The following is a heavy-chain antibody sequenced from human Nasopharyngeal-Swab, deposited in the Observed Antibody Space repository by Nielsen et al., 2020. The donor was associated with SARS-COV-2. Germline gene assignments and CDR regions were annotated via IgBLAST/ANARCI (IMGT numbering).Heavy chain of an antibody. CDR1: GFIFDDYA. Sequence: GGSLRLSCASSGFIFDDYAMHWVRQAPGKGLEWVSGISWNSGRTGYADSVKGRFTISRDNAKNSLYLQMNSLRAEDTAVYYCARELSSVPAASWYFDLWGRGTLITVSS. V-gene: IGHV3-9*01. CDR2: ISWNSGRT. CDR3: ARELSSVPAASWYFDL. D-gene: IGHD2-2*01. J-gene: IGHJ2*01.